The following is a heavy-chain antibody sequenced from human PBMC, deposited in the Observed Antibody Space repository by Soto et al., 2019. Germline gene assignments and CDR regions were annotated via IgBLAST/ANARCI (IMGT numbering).Heavy chain of an antibody. CDR2: ISAYNGNT. D-gene: IGHD3-10*01. V-gene: IGHV1-18*01. Sequence: ASVKVSCKASGGTFSSYTISWVRQAPGQGLEWMGWISAYNGNTNYAQKLQGRVTMTTDTSTSTAYMELRSLRSDDTAVYYCARDLRDPTVDYYYYYGMDVWGQGTTVTVSS. CDR3: ARDLRDPTVDYYYYYGMDV. J-gene: IGHJ6*02. CDR1: GGTFSSYT.